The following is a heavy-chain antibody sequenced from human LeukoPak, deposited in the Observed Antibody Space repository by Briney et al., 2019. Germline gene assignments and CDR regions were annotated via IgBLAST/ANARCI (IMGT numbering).Heavy chain of an antibody. J-gene: IGHJ6*03. CDR1: GGSISNYY. Sequence: SETLSLTCTVSGGSISNYYWSWIRQPPGKGLEWIGYIHYSGSTSYNPSLKSRVTISVDTSKNQFSLKLRFVTPADTAVFYCARTTEGYCSGGNCYYYYYYMDVWGKGTTVTVSS. V-gene: IGHV4-59*01. CDR3: ARTTEGYCSGGNCYYYYYYMDV. D-gene: IGHD2-15*01. CDR2: IHYSGST.